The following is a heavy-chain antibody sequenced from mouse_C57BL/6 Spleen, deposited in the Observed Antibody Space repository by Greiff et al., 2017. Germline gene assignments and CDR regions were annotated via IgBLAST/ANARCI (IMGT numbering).Heavy chain of an antibody. CDR1: GYTFTDYY. CDR2: INPNNGGT. D-gene: IGHD3-2*02. V-gene: IGHV1-26*01. Sequence: EVQLQQSGPELVKPGASVKISCKASGYTFTDYYMNWVKQSHGKGLEWIGDINPNNGGTSYNQKFKGKATLTVDKSSSTDYMELRSLTSEDSAVYYCARDSSGYDFDYWGQGTTLTVSS. J-gene: IGHJ2*01. CDR3: ARDSSGYDFDY.